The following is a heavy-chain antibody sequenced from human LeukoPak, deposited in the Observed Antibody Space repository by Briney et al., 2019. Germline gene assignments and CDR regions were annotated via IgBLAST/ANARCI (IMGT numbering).Heavy chain of an antibody. V-gene: IGHV4-38-2*01. J-gene: IGHJ4*02. D-gene: IGHD3-22*01. CDR3: ARGNYDSLYYFDY. Sequence: GSLRLSCATSGFSFSDYWMSWIRQPPGKGLEWIGSIYHSGSTYYNPSLKSRVTISVDTSKNQFSLKLSSVTAADTAVYYCARGNYDSLYYFDYWGQGTLVTVSS. CDR1: GFSFSDY. CDR2: IYHSGST.